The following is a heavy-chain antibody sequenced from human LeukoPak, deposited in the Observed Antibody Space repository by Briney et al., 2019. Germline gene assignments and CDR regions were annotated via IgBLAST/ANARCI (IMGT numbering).Heavy chain of an antibody. CDR2: MNPNSGNT. D-gene: IGHD3-22*01. J-gene: IGHJ4*02. Sequence: ASVKVSCKAPGYTFTSYDINWVRQATGQGLEWMGWMNPNSGNTGYAQKFQGRVTITRNTSISTAYMELSSLRSEDTAVYYCARVMRADYYDSSGYFDYWGREPWSPSPQ. CDR1: GYTFTSYD. CDR3: ARVMRADYYDSSGYFDY. V-gene: IGHV1-8*03.